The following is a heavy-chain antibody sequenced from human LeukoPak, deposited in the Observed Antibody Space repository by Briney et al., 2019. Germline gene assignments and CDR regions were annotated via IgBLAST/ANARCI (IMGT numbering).Heavy chain of an antibody. Sequence: GGSLRLSCAASGFTFSTYWMHWVRQAPGKGLVWVSRINSAGSTTTYADSVKGRFTISRDNAKNTLYLQMNSLRVEDTALYYCAKLVGGLPFDLWGQGTVVTVSS. J-gene: IGHJ3*01. D-gene: IGHD1-26*01. CDR2: INSAGSTT. V-gene: IGHV3-74*01. CDR1: GFTFSTYW. CDR3: AKLVGGLPFDL.